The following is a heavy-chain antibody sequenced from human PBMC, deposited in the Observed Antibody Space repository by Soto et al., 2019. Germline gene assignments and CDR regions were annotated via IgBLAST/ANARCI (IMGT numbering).Heavy chain of an antibody. CDR1: GDSMTNYY. D-gene: IGHD6-19*01. V-gene: IGHV4-59*08. CDR2: IYYNSGYT. J-gene: IGHJ4*02. CDR3: ARSSSAWQYFDS. Sequence: QVQLQESGPGLVKPSETLSLTCTVSGDSMTNYYWAWIRQPPGKGLEWIGCIYYNSGYTKYRSSLESRLTTSLDTSQNQFSLDLTSVTAADSAVYYCARSSSAWQYFDSWGQGTLVTVSS.